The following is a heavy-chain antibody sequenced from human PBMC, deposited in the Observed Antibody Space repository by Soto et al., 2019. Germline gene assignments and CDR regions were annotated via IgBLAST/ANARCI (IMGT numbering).Heavy chain of an antibody. CDR2: INSDGSST. V-gene: IGHV3-74*01. CDR3: ARKGLKLSYFDY. Sequence: SLRLSCAASGFPFSSYWMHWVRQAPGKGLVWVSRINSDGSSTSYADSVKGRFTISRDNAKNTLYLQMNSLRAEDTAVYYCARKGLKLSYFDYWGQGTLVTVSS. J-gene: IGHJ4*02. CDR1: GFPFSSYW. D-gene: IGHD3-16*02.